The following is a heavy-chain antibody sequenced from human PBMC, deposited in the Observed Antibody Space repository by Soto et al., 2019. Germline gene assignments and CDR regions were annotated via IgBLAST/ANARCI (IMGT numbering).Heavy chain of an antibody. D-gene: IGHD7-27*01. CDR3: ARGPSGDKVDS. J-gene: IGHJ4*02. CDR2: IYDGGRT. V-gene: IGHV4-30-4*01. CDR1: GGSISTVDYW. Sequence: QVQLQESGPGLVKPSQTLSLTCTVSGGSISTVDYWWSWIRQSPDMGLEWIGHIYDGGRTYNNPSLGRRVTMSVATSTSQLSLTLSSVSAADTAVYYCARGPSGDKVDSWGQGTLVTVSS.